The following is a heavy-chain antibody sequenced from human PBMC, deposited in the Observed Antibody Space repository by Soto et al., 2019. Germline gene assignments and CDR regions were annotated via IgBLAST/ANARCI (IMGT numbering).Heavy chain of an antibody. J-gene: IGHJ6*03. D-gene: IGHD3-10*01. V-gene: IGHV3-74*01. CDR1: EFTFSGRS. CDR3: ARGWFGPEV. CDR2: IDKVETDS. Sequence: EVQLVESGGGLVQPGGSLRLSCAASEFTFSGRSVHWVRQAPGKGLVWVSGIDKVETDSTYPDSVKGRFTSSRDNAKNTVYLQMNSLRVEDTAVYYCARGWFGPEVWGKGTTVTVSS.